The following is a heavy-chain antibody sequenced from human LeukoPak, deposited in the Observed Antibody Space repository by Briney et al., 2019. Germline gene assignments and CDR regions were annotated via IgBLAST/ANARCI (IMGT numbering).Heavy chain of an antibody. CDR2: IHSDGTT. CDR1: GGSLTNYY. D-gene: IGHD3-16*01. V-gene: IGHV4-4*09. CDR3: ARLNFRGGEALHFDS. Sequence: SETLSLTCSVSGGSLTNYYWGWIRQPPGKRLEFIGYIHSDGTTNYDSSLQSRVAISLDTSKIQFSLRLYSVTAADTALYFCARLNFRGGEALHFDSWGRGTLVTVSS. J-gene: IGHJ4*02.